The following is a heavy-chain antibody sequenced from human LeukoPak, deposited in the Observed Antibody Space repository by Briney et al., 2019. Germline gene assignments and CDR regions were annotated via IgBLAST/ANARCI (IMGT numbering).Heavy chain of an antibody. D-gene: IGHD6-19*01. CDR2: IYRGEVT. V-gene: IGHV3-53*01. Sequence: GGSLTLSCSASSFSITYKSMTWVRQAPGKGLECVAIIYRGEVTAYADSVRGRFTISRDSGTNTLFLQMDNLRVDDTAVYYCARVVAAIALRDYHYVDVWGKGTTLSVS. CDR1: SFSITYKS. CDR3: ARVVAAIALRDYHYVDV. J-gene: IGHJ6*03.